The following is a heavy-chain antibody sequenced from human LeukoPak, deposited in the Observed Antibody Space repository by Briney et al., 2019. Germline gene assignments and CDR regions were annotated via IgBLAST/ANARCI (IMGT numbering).Heavy chain of an antibody. CDR2: IRYDGNSE. Sequence: GGSLRLSCAASGFTFSSYGMHWVRQAPGKGLEWVAFIRYDGNSEFYVDSVKGRFTISRDNSKNTLYLQMNSLRVEDTAVYYCAKGGDGYNYGSYSDYWGQEPWSPSPQ. CDR3: AKGGDGYNYGSYSDY. V-gene: IGHV3-30*02. CDR1: GFTFSSYG. D-gene: IGHD5-24*01. J-gene: IGHJ4*01.